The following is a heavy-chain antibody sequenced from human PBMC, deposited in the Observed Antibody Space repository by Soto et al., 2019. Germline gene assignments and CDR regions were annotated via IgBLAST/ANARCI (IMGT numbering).Heavy chain of an antibody. CDR2: ISGSGGST. CDR1: GFTFSSYA. J-gene: IGHJ4*02. D-gene: IGHD3-22*01. CDR3: AKDGRGDYYDSSGYFGY. V-gene: IGHV3-23*01. Sequence: EVQLLESGGGLVQPGGSLRLSCAASGFTFSSYAMSWVRQAPGKGLEWVSAISGSGGSTYYADSVKGWFTISRDNSKNTLYLQMNSLRAEDTAVYYCAKDGRGDYYDSSGYFGYWGQGTLVTVSS.